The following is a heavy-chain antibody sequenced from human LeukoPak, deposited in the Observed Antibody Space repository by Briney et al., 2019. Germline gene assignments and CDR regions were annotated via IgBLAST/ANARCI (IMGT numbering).Heavy chain of an antibody. CDR3: AKFLRITMIVVVITTDAFDI. CDR2: ISGSGGST. D-gene: IGHD3-22*01. CDR1: GLTFSSYA. J-gene: IGHJ3*02. Sequence: PGGSLRLSCAASGLTFSSYAMSWVRQAPGKGLEWVSAISGSGGSTYYADSVKGRFTVSRDNSKNTLYLQMNSLRAEDTAVYYCAKFLRITMIVVVITTDAFDIWGQGTMVTVSS. V-gene: IGHV3-23*01.